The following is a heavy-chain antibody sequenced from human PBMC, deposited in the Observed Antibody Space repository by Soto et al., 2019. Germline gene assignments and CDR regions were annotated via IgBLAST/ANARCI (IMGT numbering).Heavy chain of an antibody. V-gene: IGHV3-33*01. CDR1: GFTFSSYA. CDR2: IWYDRSHT. D-gene: IGHD1-1*01. Sequence: QAHLVESGGGVVQPGGYLRLSCAASGFTFSSYAMHWVRQAPGKGLEWVALIWYDRSHTYYAESVKGRFNISRDESKNMLFLHMSGLRAEDTAVYYCSRDRSWRTGYYSGIDVWGQGTTVTVS. J-gene: IGHJ6*02. CDR3: SRDRSWRTGYYSGIDV.